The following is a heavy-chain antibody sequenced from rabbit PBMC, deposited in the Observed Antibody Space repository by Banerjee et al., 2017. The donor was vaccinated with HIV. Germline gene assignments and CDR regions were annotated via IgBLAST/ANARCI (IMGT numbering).Heavy chain of an antibody. Sequence: QSLEESGGDLVKLGASLALTCTASGFSLSNVYVMCWVRQAPGKGLEWIGCIYTGDGTTYYASWAKGRFTISKTSSTTVTLQMTSLTVADTATFFCTGDGVGWTFDLELWGQGTLVTVS. CDR2: IYTGDGTT. CDR1: GFSLSNVYV. V-gene: IGHV1S40*01. CDR3: TGDGVGWTFDLEL. J-gene: IGHJ3*01. D-gene: IGHD4-1*01.